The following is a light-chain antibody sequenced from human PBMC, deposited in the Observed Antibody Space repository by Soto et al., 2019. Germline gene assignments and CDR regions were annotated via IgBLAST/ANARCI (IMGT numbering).Light chain of an antibody. CDR3: SAYTVSRTYV. CDR2: NVY. V-gene: IGLV2-14*03. Sequence: QSAVAQPASVSGSPGQSITISCTGTSSDVGAYNFVSWHQQHPGKAPKLMIYNVYDRPSGISYRFSGSKSGNTASLTISGLQGEDEADYYCSAYTVSRTYVFGTGTKVT. CDR1: SSDVGAYNF. J-gene: IGLJ1*01.